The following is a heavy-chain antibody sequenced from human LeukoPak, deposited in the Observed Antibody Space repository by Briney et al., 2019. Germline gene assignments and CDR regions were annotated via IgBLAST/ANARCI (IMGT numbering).Heavy chain of an antibody. J-gene: IGHJ4*02. V-gene: IGHV2-5*02. CDR2: TCWDDDK. D-gene: IGHD6-19*01. Sequence: SGRTLVNPTQTLTLTCTFSGFSLTTTGVSVGWVRQPPGMALEWLALTCWDDDKRYSPSLQSRLTITKDTSKNRVVPSMTNMDPVDTATYYCAHKHSAVGAFDYWGQGILVT. CDR3: AHKHSAVGAFDY. CDR1: GFSLTTTGVS.